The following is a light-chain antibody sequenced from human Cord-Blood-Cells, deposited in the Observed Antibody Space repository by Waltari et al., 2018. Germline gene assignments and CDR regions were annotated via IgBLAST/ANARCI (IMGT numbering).Light chain of an antibody. V-gene: IGLV2-23*01. CDR1: SSDVGSYNL. Sequence: QSALTQPASVSGSPGQSITISCTGTSSDVGSYNLVSWYQQHPGKAPKLRIYEGSKRRSGVSSRFSGSKSGNTASLTISGLQAEDEADYYCCSYAGSSTVVFGGGTKLTVL. CDR3: CSYAGSSTVV. CDR2: EGS. J-gene: IGLJ2*01.